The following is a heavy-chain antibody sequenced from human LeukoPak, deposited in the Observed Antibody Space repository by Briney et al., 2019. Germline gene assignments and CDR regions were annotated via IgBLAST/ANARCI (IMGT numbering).Heavy chain of an antibody. CDR3: AKGKSSSWPYYFDY. Sequence: SGGSLRLSCAASGFTFDDYAMHWVRQAPGKGLEWVSGISWNSGSIGYADSVKGRFTISRDNAKNSLYLQMNSLRAEDTALYCCAKGKSSSWPYYFDYWGQGTLVTVSS. J-gene: IGHJ4*02. D-gene: IGHD6-13*01. V-gene: IGHV3-9*01. CDR2: ISWNSGSI. CDR1: GFTFDDYA.